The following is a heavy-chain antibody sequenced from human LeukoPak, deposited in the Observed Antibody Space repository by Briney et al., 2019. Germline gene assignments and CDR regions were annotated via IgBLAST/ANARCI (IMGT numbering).Heavy chain of an antibody. V-gene: IGHV5-51*01. CDR2: INPGDSDT. Sequence: RGESLKISCKGSGYNFASYWIGWVRQMPGKGLEWMGNINPGDSDTRYSPSSQGQVTMTVDKSINTAYLYWSSLKASDTAMYYCTRYQVPPGRDYFDYWGQGTLVTVSS. CDR3: TRYQVPPGRDYFDY. CDR1: GYNFASYW. D-gene: IGHD2-2*01. J-gene: IGHJ4*02.